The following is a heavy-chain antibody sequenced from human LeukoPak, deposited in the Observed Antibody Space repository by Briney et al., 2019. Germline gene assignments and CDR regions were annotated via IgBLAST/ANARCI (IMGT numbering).Heavy chain of an antibody. V-gene: IGHV4-34*01. CDR1: GGSFSGYY. CDR3: ARQKDYYYDSSGYYSYYYYYYMDV. Sequence: SETLSLTCAVYGGSFSGYYWSWIRQPPGQGLEWIGEINHRGSTNYHPSLKSRVTISVDTSKNQFSLKLSSVTDADTAVYYCARQKDYYYDSSGYYSYYYYYYMDVWGKGTTVTVSS. D-gene: IGHD3-22*01. CDR2: INHRGST. J-gene: IGHJ6*03.